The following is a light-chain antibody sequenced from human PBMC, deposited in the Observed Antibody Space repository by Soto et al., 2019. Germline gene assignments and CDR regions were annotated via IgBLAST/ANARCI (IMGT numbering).Light chain of an antibody. CDR2: DAS. V-gene: IGKV1-5*01. CDR1: QSISSW. CDR3: QQYNSYPIT. J-gene: IGKJ5*01. Sequence: DIQMPQSHSTLSASLGDRVTITCRASQSISSWLAWYQQKPGKAPKLLIYDASNLESGVPSRFSGSGSGTEFTLTISSLQPDDFATYYCQQYNSYPITFGQRRLLEVK.